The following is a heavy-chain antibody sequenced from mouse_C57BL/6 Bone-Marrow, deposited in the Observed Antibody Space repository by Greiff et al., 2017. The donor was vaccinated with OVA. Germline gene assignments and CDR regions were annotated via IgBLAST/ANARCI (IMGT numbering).Heavy chain of an antibody. CDR2: INPYNGGT. J-gene: IGHJ4*01. D-gene: IGHD1-1*01. Sequence: VQLQQSGPELVKPGASVKMSCKASGYTFTSYVMHWVKQKPGQGLEWIGVINPYNGGTSYNQKFKGKATLTVDKSSSTAYMELNSLTSEDSAVYYCARGSGSSYYYAMDYGGQGTSVTVSS. CDR1: GYTFTSYV. V-gene: IGHV1-19*01. CDR3: ARGSGSSYYYAMDY.